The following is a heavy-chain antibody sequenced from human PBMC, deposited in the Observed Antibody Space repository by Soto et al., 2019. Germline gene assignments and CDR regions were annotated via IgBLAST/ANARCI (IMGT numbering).Heavy chain of an antibody. D-gene: IGHD2-15*01. V-gene: IGHV3-30-3*01. Sequence: GGSLRLSCAASGFTFSSYAMHWVRQAPGKGLEWVAVISYDGSNKYYADSVKGRFTISRDNSKNTLYLQMNSLRAEDTAVYYCARANSVITPCDYWGQGTLVTVSS. CDR1: GFTFSSYA. J-gene: IGHJ4*02. CDR3: ARANSVITPCDY. CDR2: ISYDGSNK.